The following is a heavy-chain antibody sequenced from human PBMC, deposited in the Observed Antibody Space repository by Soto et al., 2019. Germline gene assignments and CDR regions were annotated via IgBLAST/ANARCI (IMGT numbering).Heavy chain of an antibody. V-gene: IGHV3-23*01. D-gene: IGHD3-22*01. CDR2: ISGSGGST. J-gene: IGHJ4*02. CDR1: GFTFSSYA. CDR3: AKAPGYYDSSGYYFDY. Sequence: GSLRLSCAASGFTFSSYAMSWVRQAPGKGLEWVSAISGSGGSTYYADSVKVRFTISRDNSKNTLYLQMNSLRAEDTAVYYCAKAPGYYDSSGYYFDYWGQGTLVTVSS.